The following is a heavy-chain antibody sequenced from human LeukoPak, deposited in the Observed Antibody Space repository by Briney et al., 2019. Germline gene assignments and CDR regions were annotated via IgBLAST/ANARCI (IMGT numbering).Heavy chain of an antibody. D-gene: IGHD2-15*01. J-gene: IGHJ5*02. CDR2: FDPEDGET. Sequence: ASVKVSCKVSGYTLTELSMHWVRQAPGKGLEWMGGFDPEDGETIYAQKFQGRVTMTEDTSTDTAYMELSSLRSDDTAVYYCARSGYCSGGSCYLNWFDPWGQGTLVTVSS. CDR3: ARSGYCSGGSCYLNWFDP. CDR1: GYTLTELS. V-gene: IGHV1-24*01.